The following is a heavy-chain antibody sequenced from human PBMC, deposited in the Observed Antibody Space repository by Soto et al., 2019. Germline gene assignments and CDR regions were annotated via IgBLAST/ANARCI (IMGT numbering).Heavy chain of an antibody. D-gene: IGHD5-12*01. V-gene: IGHV4-34*01. CDR3: ARVATAVEFYFDF. J-gene: IGHJ4*02. CDR1: GGSFNGYY. CDR2: ISHSGGT. Sequence: PSDTLSLTCAVYGGSFNGYYWSWIRQPPGKGLEWIGEISHSGGTNYNPSLKSRLTISVDTSKKQVSLKLTSVTAADTAVYYCARVATAVEFYFDFWNQGTLVTVSS.